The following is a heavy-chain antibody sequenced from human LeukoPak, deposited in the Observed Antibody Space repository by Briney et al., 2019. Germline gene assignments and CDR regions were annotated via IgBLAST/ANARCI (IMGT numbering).Heavy chain of an antibody. J-gene: IGHJ6*03. CDR3: AREAIIAAQAVYYYYYMDV. V-gene: IGHV3-30-3*01. CDR2: ISYDGNSK. Sequence: GGSLRLSCVASGFSFSNFAMHWVRQAPGKGLEWVAVISYDGNSKYYADSVKGRFTISRDNSKNTLYLQMNSLRAEDMAVYYCAREAIIAAQAVYYYYYMDVWGKGTTVTVS. CDR1: GFSFSNFA. D-gene: IGHD6-6*01.